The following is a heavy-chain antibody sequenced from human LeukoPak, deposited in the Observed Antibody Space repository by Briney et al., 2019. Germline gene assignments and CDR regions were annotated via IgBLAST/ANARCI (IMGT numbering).Heavy chain of an antibody. Sequence: GGSLRLSCAASGFIFSKSWMSWVRQAPGKGLEWVANMNGDGSVKDYVDFVKGRFTISRDNARQSLYLQMSDLRAEDTVVYYCATYTHWVAGDVWGQGTTVTVSS. CDR1: GFIFSKSW. D-gene: IGHD3-16*01. CDR3: ATYTHWVAGDV. CDR2: MNGDGSVK. V-gene: IGHV3-7*01. J-gene: IGHJ6*02.